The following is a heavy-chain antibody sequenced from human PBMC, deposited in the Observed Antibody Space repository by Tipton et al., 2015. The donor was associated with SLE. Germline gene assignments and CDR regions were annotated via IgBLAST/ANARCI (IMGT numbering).Heavy chain of an antibody. CDR1: GFTFSSYA. CDR3: ARGGYSGSNWDAFDI. V-gene: IGHV3-30*04. CDR2: ISYDGSNK. J-gene: IGHJ3*02. D-gene: IGHD1-26*01. Sequence: RSLRLSCAASGFTFSSYAMHWVRQAPGKGLEWVAVISYDGSNKYYADSVKGRFTISRDNSKNTLYVQMNSLRAEDTAVYYCARGGYSGSNWDAFDIWGQGTMVTVSS.